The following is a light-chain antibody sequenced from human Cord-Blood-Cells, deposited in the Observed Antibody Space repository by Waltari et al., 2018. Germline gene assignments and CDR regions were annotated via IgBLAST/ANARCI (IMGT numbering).Light chain of an antibody. Sequence: QSVLTQPPSASGPPGQRVTISCSGSSSNIGSKSVSWYQQLPGTAPKLLIYRNNQRPSGVPDRFSGSKSGTSASLAISGLRSEDEADYYCAAWDDSLSGPVFGGGTKLTVL. CDR1: SSNIGSKS. V-gene: IGLV1-47*01. CDR3: AAWDDSLSGPV. J-gene: IGLJ2*01. CDR2: RNN.